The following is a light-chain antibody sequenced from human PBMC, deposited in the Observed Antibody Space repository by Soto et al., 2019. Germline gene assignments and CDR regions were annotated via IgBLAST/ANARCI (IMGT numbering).Light chain of an antibody. CDR1: QTISNY. Sequence: DIQMTQSPSSLSASVGDRVTITCRASQTISNYLNWYQQKPGKAPKLLIYAASSLQSGGPSRFRGSGSGTDFTLTISSLQPEDFATYYCQQSYSTPYTFGQGTKLEIK. J-gene: IGKJ2*01. CDR3: QQSYSTPYT. CDR2: AAS. V-gene: IGKV1-39*01.